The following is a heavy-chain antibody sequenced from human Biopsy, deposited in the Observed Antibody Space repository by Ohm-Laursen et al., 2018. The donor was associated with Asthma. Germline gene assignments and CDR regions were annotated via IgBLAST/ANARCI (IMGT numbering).Heavy chain of an antibody. D-gene: IGHD3-10*01. CDR3: ARAVDYSHYYGIDV. CDR1: GYTFNSAG. Sequence: SSVKVSCKPSGYTFNSAGITRVRQAPGQGLEWMGWISVYNGNTKVAQKLQDRVTMITDTSTSTAYMELRSLRSDDTAVYFCARAVDYSHYYGIDVWGQGTTVTVS. V-gene: IGHV1-18*01. CDR2: ISVYNGNT. J-gene: IGHJ6*02.